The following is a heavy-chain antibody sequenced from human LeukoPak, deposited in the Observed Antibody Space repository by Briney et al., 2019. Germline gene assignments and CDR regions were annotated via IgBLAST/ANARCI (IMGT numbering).Heavy chain of an antibody. D-gene: IGHD5-18*01. CDR3: AKEANPYSSTSFDY. J-gene: IGHJ4*02. V-gene: IGHV3-30*18. CDR2: ISHDGSVK. CDR1: GFTVSSYG. Sequence: GRSLRLSCAGFGFTVSSYGMQWVRQAPGKGLEWVTVISHDGSVKHYADSVKGRFTISRDNARNTLYLQMNSLRAEDSAVYYCAKEANPYSSTSFDYWGRGALVTVSS.